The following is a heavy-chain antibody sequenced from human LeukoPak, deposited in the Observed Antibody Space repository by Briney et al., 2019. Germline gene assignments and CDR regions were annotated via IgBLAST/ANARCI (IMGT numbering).Heavy chain of an antibody. CDR2: ISGYNGNT. CDR1: GYTFTSYV. D-gene: IGHD1-26*01. Sequence: ASVKVSCKASGYTFTSYVISWVRQAPGQGLEWMGWISGYNGNTNYAQKLQGRVTMTTDTSTSTAYMELTSLRSDDTAVYYCASFSPTTATSDYWGQGTLVTVSS. V-gene: IGHV1-18*01. J-gene: IGHJ4*02. CDR3: ASFSPTTATSDY.